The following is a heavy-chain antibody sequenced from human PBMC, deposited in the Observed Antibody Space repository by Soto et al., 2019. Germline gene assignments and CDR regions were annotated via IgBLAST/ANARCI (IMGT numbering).Heavy chain of an antibody. CDR2: IYYSGST. Sequence: PSETLSLACIVSGGSISSYYWSWIRQPPGKGLEWIGYIYYSGSTNYNPSLKSRVTISVDTSKNQFSLKLSSVTAADTAVYYCARLGYSSSSWNYYYYYMDVWGKGTTVTVSS. J-gene: IGHJ6*03. V-gene: IGHV4-59*08. D-gene: IGHD6-6*01. CDR3: ARLGYSSSSWNYYYYYMDV. CDR1: GGSISSYY.